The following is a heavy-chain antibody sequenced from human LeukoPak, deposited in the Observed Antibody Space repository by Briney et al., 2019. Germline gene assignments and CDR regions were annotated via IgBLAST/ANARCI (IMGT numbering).Heavy chain of an antibody. CDR3: ARRRYAELLRTYYDFWSGYPNFDY. CDR1: GGTFSSYA. J-gene: IGHJ4*02. CDR2: IIPLFGTA. V-gene: IGHV1-69*13. Sequence: SVKFSCKASGGTFSSYAISWVRQAPGQGLEWVGGIIPLFGTANYAQKFQGRVTITADESTSTAYMELSSLRSEDTAVYYCARRRYAELLRTYYDFWSGYPNFDYWGQGTLVTVSS. D-gene: IGHD3-3*01.